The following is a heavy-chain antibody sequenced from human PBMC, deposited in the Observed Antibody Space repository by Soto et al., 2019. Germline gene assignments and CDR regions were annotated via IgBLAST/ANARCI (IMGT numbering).Heavy chain of an antibody. J-gene: IGHJ6*02. D-gene: IGHD2-2*01. CDR3: AADGPLGYCSSTSCYEGV. Sequence: SVKVSCKASGFTFTSSAVQWVRQARGQRLEWIGWIVVGSGNTNYAQKFRERVTITRDMSTSTAYMELSSLRSEDTAVYYCAADGPLGYCSSTSCYEGVWGQGTTVTVSS. CDR2: IVVGSGNT. CDR1: GFTFTSSA. V-gene: IGHV1-58*01.